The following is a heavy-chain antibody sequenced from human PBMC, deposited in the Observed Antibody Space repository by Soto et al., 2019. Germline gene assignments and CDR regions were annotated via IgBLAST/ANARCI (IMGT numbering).Heavy chain of an antibody. D-gene: IGHD2-15*01. V-gene: IGHV4-30-2*01. CDR3: AIVVVTRPICGHNWFDP. CDR1: GGSINSGGYS. CDR2: IYHSGST. Sequence: SDTLSLICAVSGGSINSGGYSWSWIRQPPGKGLEWIGYIYHSGSTFYNSSLNSRVTISIDKSKKQFYLQLASVNAAGTAVYYCAIVVVTRPICGHNWFDPWGQGTLVTVSS. J-gene: IGHJ5*02.